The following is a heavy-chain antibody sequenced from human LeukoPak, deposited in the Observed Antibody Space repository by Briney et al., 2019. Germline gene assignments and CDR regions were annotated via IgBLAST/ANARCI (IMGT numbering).Heavy chain of an antibody. CDR1: SGSFSGYY. J-gene: IGHJ4*02. D-gene: IGHD2-15*01. CDR3: ARVGCSGGSCYSGY. Sequence: ETLSLPCVVWSGSFSGYYWSSIPDAPGKGLEWIGEINHSGSTNYNPSLKSRVTISVDTSKNQYSLKLSSVTAADTAVYYCARVGCSGGSCYSGYWGQGTLVTVSS. CDR2: INHSGST. V-gene: IGHV4-34*01.